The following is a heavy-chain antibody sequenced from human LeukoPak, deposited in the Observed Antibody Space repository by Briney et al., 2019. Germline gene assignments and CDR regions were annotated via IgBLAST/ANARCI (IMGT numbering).Heavy chain of an antibody. D-gene: IGHD3-22*01. V-gene: IGHV3-9*01. CDR2: ISWNSGSI. J-gene: IGHJ4*02. CDR1: GFTFDDYA. CDR3: AKDGVSYDSSGPCFDY. Sequence: PGRSLRLSCAASGFTFDDYAMHWVRQAPGKGLEWVSGISWNSGSIGYADSVKGRFTISRDNAKNSLYLQMNSLRAEDTALYYCAKDGVSYDSSGPCFDYWGQGTLVTVSS.